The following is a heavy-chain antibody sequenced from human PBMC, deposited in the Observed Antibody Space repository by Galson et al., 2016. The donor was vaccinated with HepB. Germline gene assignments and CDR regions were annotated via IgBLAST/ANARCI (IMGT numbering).Heavy chain of an antibody. V-gene: IGHV3-11*01. CDR2: IASSGILI. CDR1: GFTFSDHY. Sequence: SLRLSCAASGFTFSDHYMSWIRQAPGKGLEWVANIASSGILIYYADSLKGRFTISRDNAKNLLYLQMNSLRAEDTAVYYCARGGDYFDYWGQGTLVTVSS. CDR3: ARGGDYFDY. J-gene: IGHJ4*02.